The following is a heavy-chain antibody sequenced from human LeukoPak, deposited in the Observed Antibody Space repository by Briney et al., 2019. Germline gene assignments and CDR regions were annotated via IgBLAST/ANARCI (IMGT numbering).Heavy chain of an antibody. V-gene: IGHV3-23*01. J-gene: IGHJ4*02. CDR3: AKAHVPTMIRGVVSSD. CDR1: GFIFSSHA. D-gene: IGHD3-10*01. CDR2: ISPSGGVT. Sequence: GGSLRLSCAASGFIFSSHAMSWVRQAPGKGLEWVSTISPSGGVTFYSDSVRGRFTISRDYSKDTLFLQMNSLRAEDTALYYCAKAHVPTMIRGVVSSDWGQGTLVTVSS.